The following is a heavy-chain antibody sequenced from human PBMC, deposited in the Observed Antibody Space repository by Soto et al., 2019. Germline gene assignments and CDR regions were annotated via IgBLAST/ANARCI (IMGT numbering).Heavy chain of an antibody. D-gene: IGHD3-3*01. J-gene: IGHJ5*02. CDR1: GYIFTAYA. CDR2: INAGNDNT. Sequence: XSGKVSCKASGYIFTAYAIHWVRQAPGQMLEWMGWINAGNDNTKYSQKFQGRVTITMDTSASTAYMDLNSLRSEDTAVYYCARTGGYDFWSGYLNWFDPWGQGTLVTASS. V-gene: IGHV1-3*01. CDR3: ARTGGYDFWSGYLNWFDP.